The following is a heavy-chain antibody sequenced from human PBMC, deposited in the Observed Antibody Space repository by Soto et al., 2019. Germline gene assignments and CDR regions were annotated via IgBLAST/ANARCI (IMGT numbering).Heavy chain of an antibody. D-gene: IGHD3-10*01. Sequence: QVQLVESGGGVVQPGRSLRLSCAASGFTFSSYGMHWVRQAPGKGLEWVAVIWYDGSNKYYADSVKGRFTIPRDNSKNTLYLQMNSLRAEDTAVYYCARGGIDYYGSGTKIGDYYGMDVWGQGTTVTVSS. V-gene: IGHV3-33*01. CDR2: IWYDGSNK. CDR1: GFTFSSYG. CDR3: ARGGIDYYGSGTKIGDYYGMDV. J-gene: IGHJ6*02.